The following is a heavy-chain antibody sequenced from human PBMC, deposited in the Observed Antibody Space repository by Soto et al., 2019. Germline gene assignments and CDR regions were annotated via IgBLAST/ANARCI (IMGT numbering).Heavy chain of an antibody. CDR3: AGSYGSGSYPYGMDV. J-gene: IGHJ6*02. CDR1: GFTFSSYG. D-gene: IGHD3-10*01. CDR2: ISYDGSNK. V-gene: IGHV3-30*03. Sequence: GGSLRLSCAASGFTFSSYGMHWARQAPGKGLEWVAVISYDGSNKYYADSVKGRFTISRDNSKNTLYLQMNSLRAEDTAVYYCAGSYGSGSYPYGMDVWGQGTTVTVSS.